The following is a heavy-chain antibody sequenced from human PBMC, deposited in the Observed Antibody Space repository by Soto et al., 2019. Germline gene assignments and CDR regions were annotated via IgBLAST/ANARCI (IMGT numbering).Heavy chain of an antibody. D-gene: IGHD3-3*01. V-gene: IGHV4-31*01. Sequence: QVQLQESGPGLVKPSQTLSLTCTVSGASISSGGSYWSWIRQRPGKGLEWIGYIFYSGSFYSTPSLKCLVMISPDTSKNQFSLRLTSVTAADTAVYYCERAPEPPPIFGVVRPYFFDSWGQGTLVTVSS. CDR2: IFYSGSF. CDR3: ERAPEPPPIFGVVRPYFFDS. CDR1: GASISSGGSY. J-gene: IGHJ4*02.